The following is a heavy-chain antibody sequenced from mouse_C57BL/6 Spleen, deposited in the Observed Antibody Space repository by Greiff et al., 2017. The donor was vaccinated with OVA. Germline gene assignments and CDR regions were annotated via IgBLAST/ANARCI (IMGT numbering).Heavy chain of an antibody. V-gene: IGHV7-3*01. Sequence: EVKLVESGGGLVQPGGSLSLSCAASGFTFTDYYMSWVRQPPGKALEWLGFIRNKANGYTTEYSASVKGRFTISRDNSQSILYLQMNALRAEDSATYYCAREFITTGGNYFDYWGQGTTLTVSS. CDR1: GFTFTDYY. CDR3: AREFITTGGNYFDY. CDR2: IRNKANGYTT. D-gene: IGHD1-1*01. J-gene: IGHJ2*01.